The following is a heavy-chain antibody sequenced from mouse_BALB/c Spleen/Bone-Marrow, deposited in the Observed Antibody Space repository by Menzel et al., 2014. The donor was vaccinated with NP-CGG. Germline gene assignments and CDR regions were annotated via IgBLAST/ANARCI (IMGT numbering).Heavy chain of an antibody. CDR1: GYTFTSYY. V-gene: IGHV1S56*01. J-gene: IGHJ2*01. CDR2: IYPGNVNT. CDR3: ATYDY. Sequence: QVQLKESGPELVKPGASVRISCKASGYTFTSYYIHWVKQRPGQGLEWIGWIYPGNVNTEYNEKFKGKATLTADKSSSTAYMQLSSLTSEDSAVYFCATYDYWGQGTTLTVSS.